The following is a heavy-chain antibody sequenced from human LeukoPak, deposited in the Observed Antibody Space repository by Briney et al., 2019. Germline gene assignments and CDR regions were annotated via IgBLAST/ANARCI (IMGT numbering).Heavy chain of an antibody. J-gene: IGHJ6*03. Sequence: SETLSLTCTVSGGSISNYYWTWIRQPPGKGLEWVGDVSSSGNFNYNPSLKSRVTISPDTPTNQFSLKLISVTAADTAIYYCARTNRSGVGGYYSAATIYYFMDVWGKGTTVTVSS. CDR2: VSSSGNF. V-gene: IGHV4-59*01. D-gene: IGHD2-21*01. CDR1: GGSISNYY. CDR3: ARTNRSGVGGYYSAATIYYFMDV.